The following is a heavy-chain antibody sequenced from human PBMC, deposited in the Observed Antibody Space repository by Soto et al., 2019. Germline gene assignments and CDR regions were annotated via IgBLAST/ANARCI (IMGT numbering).Heavy chain of an antibody. V-gene: IGHV1-24*01. J-gene: IGHJ4*02. Sequence: ASVKVSCKVSGYTLTELSMHWVRQAPGKGLEWMGGFDPEDGETIYAQKFQGRATMTEDTSTDTAYMELSSLRSEDTAVYYCATEHRILTGYWFDYWGQGTLVTVSS. CDR1: GYTLTELS. CDR3: ATEHRILTGYWFDY. D-gene: IGHD3-9*01. CDR2: FDPEDGET.